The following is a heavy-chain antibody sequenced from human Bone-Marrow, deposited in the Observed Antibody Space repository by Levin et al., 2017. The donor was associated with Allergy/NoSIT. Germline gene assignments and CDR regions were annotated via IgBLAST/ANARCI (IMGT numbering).Heavy chain of an antibody. CDR1: GFTFTSYA. CDR2: ISGSGDST. CDR3: AKAFPWYDP. V-gene: IGHV3-23*01. J-gene: IGHJ5*02. Sequence: GESLKISCAASGFTFTSYAMSWVRQAPGKGLEWVSAISGSGDSTHYADSVKGRFTTSRDNSKNTLYLQMNSLRAEDTAVYYCAKAFPWYDPWGQGTLVIVSS. D-gene: IGHD3-3*02.